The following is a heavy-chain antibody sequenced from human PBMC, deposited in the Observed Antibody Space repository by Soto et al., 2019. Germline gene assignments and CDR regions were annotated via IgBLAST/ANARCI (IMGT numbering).Heavy chain of an antibody. Sequence: SETLSLTCAVYGGSFSGYYWSWIRQPPGKGLEWIGEINHSGSTNYNPSLKSRVTISVDTSKNQFSLKLSSVTAADTAVYYCARYYGSGSYTAYYYYGMDVWGQGTTVTVS. D-gene: IGHD3-10*01. V-gene: IGHV4-34*01. CDR2: INHSGST. J-gene: IGHJ6*02. CDR3: ARYYGSGSYTAYYYYGMDV. CDR1: GGSFSGYY.